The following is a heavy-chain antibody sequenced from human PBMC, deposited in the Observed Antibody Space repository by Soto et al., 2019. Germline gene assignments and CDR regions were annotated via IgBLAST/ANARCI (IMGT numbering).Heavy chain of an antibody. D-gene: IGHD3-22*01. Sequence: PGESLKISCNGSGYSFTSYWISWVRQMPGKGLEWMGRIDPSDSYTNYSPSFQGHVTISADKSISTAYLQWSSLKASDTAMYYCARRVHDSSGYNWFDPWGPGTPVPVSS. J-gene: IGHJ5*02. V-gene: IGHV5-10-1*01. CDR1: GYSFTSYW. CDR3: ARRVHDSSGYNWFDP. CDR2: IDPSDSYT.